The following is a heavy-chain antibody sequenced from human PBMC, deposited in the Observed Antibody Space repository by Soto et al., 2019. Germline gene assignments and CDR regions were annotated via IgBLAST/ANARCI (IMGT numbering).Heavy chain of an antibody. Sequence: EVQLLESGGGSVQPGGSLRLSCTASGFNFGNYAMGWARQAPGKGLEWLSSLAVPYTGAQTYYADSVAGRLIVPRDDSKNTLYLELNSLRADDTAVYYCAKDWGRIAVAGWTDWGPGTLVTVSS. J-gene: IGHJ4*02. D-gene: IGHD6-19*01. V-gene: IGHV3-23*01. CDR2: VPYTGAQT. CDR3: AKDWGRIAVAGWTD. CDR1: GFNFGNYA.